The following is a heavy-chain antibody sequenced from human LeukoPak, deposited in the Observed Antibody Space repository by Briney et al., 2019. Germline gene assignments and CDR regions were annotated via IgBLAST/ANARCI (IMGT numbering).Heavy chain of an antibody. CDR2: IKQDGSEK. Sequence: GGSLRLSCAASGFTLSSYWMSWVRRAPGKGLEWVANIKQDGSEKYYVDSVKGRFTISRDNAKSSLYLQMNSLRAEDTAVYYCARDGYNYRLGYWGQGTLVTVSS. J-gene: IGHJ4*02. CDR1: GFTLSSYW. CDR3: ARDGYNYRLGY. V-gene: IGHV3-7*03. D-gene: IGHD5-24*01.